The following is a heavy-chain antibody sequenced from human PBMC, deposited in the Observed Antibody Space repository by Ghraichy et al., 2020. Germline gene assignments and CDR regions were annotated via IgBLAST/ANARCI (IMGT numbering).Heavy chain of an antibody. D-gene: IGHD2-15*01. V-gene: IGHV4-30-2*01. CDR3: AREGVGYCSGGSCYPPTGWFDP. CDR1: GGSISSGGYS. CDR2: IYHSGST. J-gene: IGHJ5*02. Sequence: SETLSLTCAVSGGSISSGGYSWSWIRQPPGKGLEWIGYIYHSGSTYYNPSLKSRVTISVDRSKNQFSLKLSSVTAADTAVYYCAREGVGYCSGGSCYPPTGWFDPWGQGTLVTVSS.